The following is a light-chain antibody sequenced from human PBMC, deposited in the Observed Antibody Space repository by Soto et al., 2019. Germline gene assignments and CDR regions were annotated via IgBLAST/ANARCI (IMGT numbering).Light chain of an antibody. CDR2: RAS. CDR3: QQYESSPLT. CDR1: QSVSSAL. J-gene: IGKJ4*01. Sequence: EIVLTQSPATLSSSTGERATLSCRASQSVSSALLAWYQQKPGQAPRLLIYRASTWATGIPDRFTGSGSGTDFTLTISRLQPEDVAVYYCQQYESSPLTFGGGTKVEIK. V-gene: IGKV3-20*01.